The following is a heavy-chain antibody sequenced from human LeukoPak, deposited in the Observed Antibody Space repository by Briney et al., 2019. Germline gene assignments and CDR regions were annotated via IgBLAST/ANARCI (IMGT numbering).Heavy chain of an antibody. V-gene: IGHV1-69*06. CDR1: GGTFSSYA. D-gene: IGHD4-17*01. CDR3: ARARVDYGHYGDYFDY. J-gene: IGHJ4*02. Sequence: ASVKVSCKASGGTFSSYAISWVRQAPGQGLEWMGGIIPIFGTANYAQKFQGRVTITADKSTSTAYMELSSLRSEDTAVYYCARARVDYGHYGDYFDYWGQGTLVTVSS. CDR2: IIPIFGTA.